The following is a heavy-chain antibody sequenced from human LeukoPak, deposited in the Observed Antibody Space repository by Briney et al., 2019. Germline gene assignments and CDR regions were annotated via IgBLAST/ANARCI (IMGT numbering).Heavy chain of an antibody. CDR1: GFTFSSYA. Sequence: PGGSLRLSCAASGFTFSSYAMSWVRQAPGKGLEWVSVISGSGGSTYYADSVKGRFTISRDNSNNTLYLQMNSLRAEDTAVYFCAKLPGYSSSWYRYYFDYWGQGTLVTVSS. V-gene: IGHV3-23*01. J-gene: IGHJ4*02. D-gene: IGHD6-13*01. CDR2: ISGSGGST. CDR3: AKLPGYSSSWYRYYFDY.